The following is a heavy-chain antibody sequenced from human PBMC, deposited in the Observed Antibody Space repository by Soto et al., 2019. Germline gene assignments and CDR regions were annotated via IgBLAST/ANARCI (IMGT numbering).Heavy chain of an antibody. CDR1: GFTFSSYS. V-gene: IGHV3-21*01. CDR2: ISSSSSYI. Sequence: GGSLRLSCAASGFTFSSYSMNWVRQAPGKGLEWVSSISSSSSYIYYADSVKGRFTISRDNAKNSLYLQMNSLRAEDTAVYYCARLNSGDRDYYYYMDVWGKGTTVTVSS. D-gene: IGHD7-27*01. CDR3: ARLNSGDRDYYYYMDV. J-gene: IGHJ6*03.